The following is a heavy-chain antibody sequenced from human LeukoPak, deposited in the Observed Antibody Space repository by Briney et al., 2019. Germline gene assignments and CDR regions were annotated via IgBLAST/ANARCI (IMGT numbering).Heavy chain of an antibody. J-gene: IGHJ4*02. Sequence: GGSLRLSCAASGFTFSSYVMNWVRQAPGKGLEWVAIISYDGSNKYYADSVKGRFTISRDNSKNTVYLQMNSLRAEDTATYYCARGPSGYHNTGGQGTLVTVSS. CDR2: ISYDGSNK. D-gene: IGHD5-12*01. V-gene: IGHV3-30*04. CDR3: ARGPSGYHNT. CDR1: GFTFSSYV.